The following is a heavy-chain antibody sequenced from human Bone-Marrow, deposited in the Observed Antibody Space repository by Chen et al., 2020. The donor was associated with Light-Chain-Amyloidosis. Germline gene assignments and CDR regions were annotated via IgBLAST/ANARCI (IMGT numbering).Heavy chain of an antibody. V-gene: IGHV1-69*08. D-gene: IGHD2-2*01. CDR3: ARAGTSISSYYYYMDV. Sequence: QVQLVQSGAEVKKPGSSVRVSCRASGGNFSSYTINWVRQAPGQGLEWMGRLIPTLDYAIYAQKFQGRVTITAHKSTSTAYIELSGLRAEDTAIYYCARAGTSISSYYYYMDVWGNGTTVTVSS. CDR2: LIPTLDYA. J-gene: IGHJ6*03. CDR1: GGNFSSYT.